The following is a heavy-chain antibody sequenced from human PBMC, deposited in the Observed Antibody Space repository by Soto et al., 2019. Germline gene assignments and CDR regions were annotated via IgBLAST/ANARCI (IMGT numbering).Heavy chain of an antibody. D-gene: IGHD3-16*01. Sequence: SETLSLTCTVSGGSISSSSYYWGWIRQPPGKGLEWIGSIYYSGSTYYNPSLKSRVTISVDTSKNQFSLKLSSVTAADTAVYYCARRREMTGLENWFDPWGQGTLVTVSS. V-gene: IGHV4-39*01. CDR1: GGSISSSSYY. J-gene: IGHJ5*02. CDR3: ARRREMTGLENWFDP. CDR2: IYYSGST.